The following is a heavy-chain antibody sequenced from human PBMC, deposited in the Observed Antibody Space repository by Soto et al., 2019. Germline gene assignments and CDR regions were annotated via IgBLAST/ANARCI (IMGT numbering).Heavy chain of an antibody. Sequence: ASVKVSCKASGGTFSSDAVSWVRQAPGQGLERMGGLIPILGTTHYAQKFRGRVTITADESTNTAYMELSSLRSDDTAVYYCARASGYVSGWYHDYWGQGTRVTVSS. CDR1: GGTFSSDA. CDR3: ARASGYVSGWYHDY. V-gene: IGHV1-69*13. CDR2: LIPILGTT. D-gene: IGHD6-19*01. J-gene: IGHJ4*02.